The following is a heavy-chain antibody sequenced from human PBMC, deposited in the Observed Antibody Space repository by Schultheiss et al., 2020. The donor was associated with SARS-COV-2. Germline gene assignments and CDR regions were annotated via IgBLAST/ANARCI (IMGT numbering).Heavy chain of an antibody. CDR3: ARDPGTTSTWFDP. D-gene: IGHD1-7*01. CDR2: IKSDGSST. J-gene: IGHJ5*02. V-gene: IGHV3-74*01. Sequence: GESLKISCAASGFTFSSYWMHWVRQAPGKGLVWVSRIKSDGSSTSYADSVKGRFTISRDNAKNTLYLQMNSRRAEDTAVYYCARDPGTTSTWFDPWGQGTLVTVSS. CDR1: GFTFSSYW.